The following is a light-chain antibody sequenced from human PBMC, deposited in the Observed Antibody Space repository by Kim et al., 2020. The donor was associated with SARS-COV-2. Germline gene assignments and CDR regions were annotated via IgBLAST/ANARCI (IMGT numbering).Light chain of an antibody. CDR2: QDS. V-gene: IGLV3-1*01. CDR1: KLGDKY. Sequence: SVSPGQTASITCSGDKLGDKYACWYQQKQGQSPVLVIYQDSKRPSGIHERFSGSNSGNTATLTISGTQAMDEADYYCQAWDSSTVVFGGGTQLTVL. CDR3: QAWDSSTVV. J-gene: IGLJ2*01.